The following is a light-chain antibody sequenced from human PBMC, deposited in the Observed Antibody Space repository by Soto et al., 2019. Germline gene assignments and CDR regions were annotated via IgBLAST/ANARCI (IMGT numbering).Light chain of an antibody. J-gene: IGKJ4*01. Sequence: EIVLTQSPGTLSLSPGERAIVSCRASQSVRSSYLAWYQQKPGQAPRLLIYGASTRATGIPDRFSGNGSGXXXXXXXXXXEPEDXXXXXXXQYGRSPLTFGGGTKVEIK. V-gene: IGKV3-20*01. CDR3: XQYGRSPLT. CDR1: QSVRSSY. CDR2: GAS.